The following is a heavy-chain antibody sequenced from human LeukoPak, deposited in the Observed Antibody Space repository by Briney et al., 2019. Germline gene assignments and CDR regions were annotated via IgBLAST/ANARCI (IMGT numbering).Heavy chain of an antibody. J-gene: IGHJ5*02. CDR2: ILTSGTT. Sequence: GGSLRLSCVASGFSLSGYAMSWVRQAPGKGPEWVSGILTSGTTYYSDSVKGRFTISRDSSKNTLYLQMNSLRSEDTAIYSCAKDLTYNDGRGEFVPWGQGTLVTVSS. D-gene: IGHD3-9*01. V-gene: IGHV3-23*05. CDR3: AKDLTYNDGRGEFVP. CDR1: GFSLSGYA.